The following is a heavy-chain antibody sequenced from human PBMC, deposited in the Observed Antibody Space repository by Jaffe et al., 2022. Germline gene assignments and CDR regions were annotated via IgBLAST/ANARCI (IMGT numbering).Heavy chain of an antibody. D-gene: IGHD6-13*01. V-gene: IGHV4-59*01. CDR2: IYYSGST. J-gene: IGHJ4*02. CDR3: ARVDYGYSSSWSYYFDY. CDR1: GGSISSYY. Sequence: QVQLQESGPGLVKPSETLSLTCTVSGGSISSYYWSWIRQPPGKGLEWIGYIYYSGSTNYNPSLKSRVTISVDTSKNQFSLKLSSVTAADTAVYYCARVDYGYSSSWSYYFDYWGQGTLVTVSS.